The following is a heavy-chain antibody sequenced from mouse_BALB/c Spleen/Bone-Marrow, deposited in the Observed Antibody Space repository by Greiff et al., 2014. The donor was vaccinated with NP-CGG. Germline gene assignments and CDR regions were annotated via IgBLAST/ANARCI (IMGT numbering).Heavy chain of an antibody. CDR1: GYAFSSSW. V-gene: IGHV1-82*01. D-gene: IGHD2-1*01. J-gene: IGHJ1*01. CDR3: ARHAYGNSYWYFDV. Sequence: QVQLQQSGPELVKPGASVKISCKASGYAFSSSWMNWVKQRPGQGLEWIGRIYPGDGDTNYNGKFEGKATLTADKSSSTAYMQLSSLTSVDSAVYFCARHAYGNSYWYFDVWGAGTTVTVSS. CDR2: IYPGDGDT.